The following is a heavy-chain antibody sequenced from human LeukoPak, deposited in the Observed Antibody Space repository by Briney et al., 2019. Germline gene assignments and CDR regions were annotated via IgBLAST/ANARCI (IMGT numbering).Heavy chain of an antibody. CDR3: ARDSSGWYSGREKFDY. V-gene: IGHV3-74*01. J-gene: IGHJ4*02. D-gene: IGHD6-19*01. CDR2: INSDGSST. Sequence: PGGSLRLSCAASGFTFSSYGMSWVRQAPGKGLVWVSRINSDGSSTSYADSVKGRFTISRDNAKNTLYLQMNSLRAEDTAVYYCARDSSGWYSGREKFDYWGQGTLVTVSS. CDR1: GFTFSSYG.